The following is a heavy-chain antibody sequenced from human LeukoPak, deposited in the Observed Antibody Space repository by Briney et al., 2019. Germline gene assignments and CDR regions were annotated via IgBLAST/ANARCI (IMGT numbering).Heavy chain of an antibody. Sequence: ASVKVSCKASAYTFTGYYMHWVRQAPGQGLEWMGWINPNSGGTNYAQKFQGRVTMTRDTSISTAYMELSRLRSDDTAVYYCARGDYYDTSGYLDTTPNWYFDLWGRGTLVTVSS. CDR1: AYTFTGYY. J-gene: IGHJ2*01. V-gene: IGHV1-2*02. D-gene: IGHD3-22*01. CDR3: ARGDYYDTSGYLDTTPNWYFDL. CDR2: INPNSGGT.